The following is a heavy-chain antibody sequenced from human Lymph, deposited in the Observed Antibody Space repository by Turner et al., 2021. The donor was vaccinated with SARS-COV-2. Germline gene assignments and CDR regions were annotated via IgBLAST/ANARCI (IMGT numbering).Heavy chain of an antibody. V-gene: IGHV4-59*01. CDR2: IYYSGST. CDR1: GGSISSYY. J-gene: IGHJ4*02. CDR3: ARGFDY. Sequence: QVQLQESGPGLVTPSETLSLTCTVSGGSISSYYWRWIRQPPGKGLEWIGYIYYSGSTNYNPSLKSRVTISVDTSKNQFSLKLSSVTAADTAVYYCARGFDYWGQGTLVTVSS.